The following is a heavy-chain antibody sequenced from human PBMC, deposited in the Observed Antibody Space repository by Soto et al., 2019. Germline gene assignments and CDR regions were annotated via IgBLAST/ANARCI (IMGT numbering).Heavy chain of an antibody. CDR2: ISGSDGST. D-gene: IGHD2-2*01. V-gene: IGHV3-23*01. Sequence: PGGSLTLSCAASGFTFTNYGMQWVRQAPDKGLEWVSVISGSDGSTYYADSVKGRFTISRDNSKNTLYLQMNSLRAEDTTVYYCAKDQGSTLYYFDYWGQGTLVTVSS. J-gene: IGHJ4*02. CDR1: GFTFTNYG. CDR3: AKDQGSTLYYFDY.